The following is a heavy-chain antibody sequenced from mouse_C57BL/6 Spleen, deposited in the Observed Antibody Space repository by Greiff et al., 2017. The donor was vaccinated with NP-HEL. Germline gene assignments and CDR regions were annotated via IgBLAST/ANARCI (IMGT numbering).Heavy chain of an antibody. V-gene: IGHV1-61*01. Sequence: QVQLQQPGAELVRPGSSVKLSCKASGYTFTSYWMDWVKQRPGQGLEWIGNIYPSDSETHYNQKFKDKATLTVDKSSSTAYMQLSSLTSEDSAVYYCARGRGNVYFDYWGQGTTLTVSS. J-gene: IGHJ2*01. CDR2: IYPSDSET. CDR1: GYTFTSYW. CDR3: ARGRGNVYFDY.